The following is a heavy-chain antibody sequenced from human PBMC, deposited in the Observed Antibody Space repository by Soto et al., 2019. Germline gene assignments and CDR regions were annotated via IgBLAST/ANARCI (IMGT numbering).Heavy chain of an antibody. D-gene: IGHD6-13*01. CDR2: ISNNGAHT. V-gene: IGHV3-64*01. CDR3: ARRGYGSRWPNVYMDV. Sequence: EAQLVESGGGLVQPGGSLRLSCAASGFTFSNYEMHWVRQAPGKGLEYVSGISNNGAHTDYAKSVKGRLTISRDNSENTLYLQMGSLRAEDMALYYCARRGYGSRWPNVYMDVWGKGTTVTLSS. J-gene: IGHJ6*03. CDR1: GFTFSNYE.